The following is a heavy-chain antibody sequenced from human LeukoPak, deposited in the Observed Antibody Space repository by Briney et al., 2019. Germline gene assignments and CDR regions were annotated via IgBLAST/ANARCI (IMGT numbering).Heavy chain of an antibody. J-gene: IGHJ1*01. Sequence: ASVKVSCKASGGIFSSYAISWVRQAPGQGLEWMGGIVPIFGAANYAQKFQGRVTINADESTSTAYMELSSLRSEDTAVYYCATYRSTWSPRFEYFQHWGQGTLVTVSS. CDR3: ATYRSTWSPRFEYFQH. CDR2: IVPIFGAA. D-gene: IGHD6-13*01. V-gene: IGHV1-69*13. CDR1: GGIFSSYA.